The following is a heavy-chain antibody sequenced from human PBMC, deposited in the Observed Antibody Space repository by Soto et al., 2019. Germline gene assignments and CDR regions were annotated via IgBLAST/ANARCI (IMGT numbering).Heavy chain of an antibody. D-gene: IGHD3-22*01. CDR1: GFTFSSYW. CDR2: INSDGSRP. Sequence: EVQLVESGGGIVQPGGSLRLSCAASGFTFSSYWMHWVRQAPGKGLVWVSRINSDGSRPSYADSAKGRFTISRDNAKNTVYLQMNSLRAEDTAVYYCARGDGDYYDGNGYLGRHWGQGTLGTVSS. V-gene: IGHV3-74*01. J-gene: IGHJ4*02. CDR3: ARGDGDYYDGNGYLGRH.